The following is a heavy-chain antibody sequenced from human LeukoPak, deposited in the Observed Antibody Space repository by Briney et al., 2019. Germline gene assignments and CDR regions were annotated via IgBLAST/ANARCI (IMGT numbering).Heavy chain of an antibody. V-gene: IGHV4-4*07. D-gene: IGHD6-13*01. J-gene: IGHJ5*02. CDR3: ARHPSSWYGSSNWFDP. Sequence: PSETLSLTCTVSGGSISSYYWSWIRQPAGKGLEWIGRIYTSGSTNYNPSLKSRVTMSVDTSKNQFSLKLSSVTAADTAVYYCARHPSSWYGSSNWFDPWGQGTLVTVSS. CDR2: IYTSGST. CDR1: GGSISSYY.